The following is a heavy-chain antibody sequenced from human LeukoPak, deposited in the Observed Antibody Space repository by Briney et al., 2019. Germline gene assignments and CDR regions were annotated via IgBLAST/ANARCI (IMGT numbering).Heavy chain of an antibody. D-gene: IGHD6-13*01. CDR3: TKTGGSSWYDY. Sequence: ASVKVSCKASGYTFTRYYMHWVRQAPGQGLEWMGIINPSGASTSYAQKFQGRVAMTRDTSTSTVYMELSSLRSEDTAVYYCTKTGGSSWYDYWGQGTLVTVSS. J-gene: IGHJ4*02. V-gene: IGHV1-46*03. CDR2: INPSGAST. CDR1: GYTFTRYY.